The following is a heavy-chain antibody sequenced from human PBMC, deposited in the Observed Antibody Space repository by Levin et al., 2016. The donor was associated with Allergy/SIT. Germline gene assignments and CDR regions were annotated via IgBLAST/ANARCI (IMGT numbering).Heavy chain of an antibody. Sequence: WVRQAPGQGLEWMGWINPNTDDTKYAQKFQGRVTMTRDTSINTAYMELTRLTSDDTAVYYCARGVGLGVNDYWGQGTLVTVSS. CDR3: ARGVGLGVNDY. J-gene: IGHJ4*02. D-gene: IGHD2-8*01. CDR2: INPNTDDT. V-gene: IGHV1-2*02.